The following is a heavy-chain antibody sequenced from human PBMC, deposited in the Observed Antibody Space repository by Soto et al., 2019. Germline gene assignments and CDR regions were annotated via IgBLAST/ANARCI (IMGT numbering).Heavy chain of an antibody. V-gene: IGHV3-33*01. CDR1: GFTFSSYG. D-gene: IGHD5-18*01. J-gene: IGHJ6*02. CDR2: IWYDGSNK. CDR3: ARSRTAMVTYYYYGMDV. Sequence: AGGSLRLSCAGSGFTFSSYGMHWVRQAPGKGLEWVAVIWYDGSNKYYAGSVKGRFTMSRDNSKNTLYLQMNTLRAGDTAVYYCARSRTAMVTYYYYGMDVWGQGTTVTVYS.